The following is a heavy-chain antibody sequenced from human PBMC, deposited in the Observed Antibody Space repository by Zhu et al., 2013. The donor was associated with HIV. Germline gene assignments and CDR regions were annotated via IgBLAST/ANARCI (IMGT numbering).Heavy chain of an antibody. CDR1: GFTFTSSA. D-gene: IGHD6-19*01. CDR2: IVVGSGNT. J-gene: IGHJ6*03. CDR3: AADFIAVAGYYYYYMDV. Sequence: QLVQSGPEVKKPGTSVKASCKASGFTFTSSAVQWVRQARGQRLEWIGWIVVGSGNTNYAQKFQERVTITRDMSTSTAYMELSSLRSEDTAVYYCAADFIAVAGYYYYYMDVWAKGPRSPSP. V-gene: IGHV1-58*01.